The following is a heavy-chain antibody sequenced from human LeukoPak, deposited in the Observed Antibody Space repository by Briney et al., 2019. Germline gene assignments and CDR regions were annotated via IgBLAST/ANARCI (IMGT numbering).Heavy chain of an antibody. CDR1: GYTFISYG. V-gene: IGHV1-18*01. D-gene: IGHD3-22*01. CDR2: ISGYNGNT. CDR3: ARGPIYDSSGYLIDY. J-gene: IGHJ4*02. Sequence: ASVKVSCKASGYTFISYGISWVRHAPGQGLEWMGWISGYNGNTNYAQKFQGRVTMTTDTSTSTAYLELRRLRSDDTAIYYCARGPIYDSSGYLIDYWGQGTLVTVSS.